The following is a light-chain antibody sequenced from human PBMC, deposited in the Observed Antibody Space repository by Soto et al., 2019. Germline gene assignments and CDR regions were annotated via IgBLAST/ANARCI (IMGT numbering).Light chain of an antibody. Sequence: QSALTQPRSVSGSPGQSVTISCTGTSSDVGDYNYVSWYQQHPGKAPKLMIYDVSKRPSGVPDRFSGSKSGNTASLTISGLQAEDEADYYCCSYAGSFVVFGGGTKLTVL. CDR3: CSYAGSFVV. CDR1: SSDVGDYNY. CDR2: DVS. J-gene: IGLJ2*01. V-gene: IGLV2-11*01.